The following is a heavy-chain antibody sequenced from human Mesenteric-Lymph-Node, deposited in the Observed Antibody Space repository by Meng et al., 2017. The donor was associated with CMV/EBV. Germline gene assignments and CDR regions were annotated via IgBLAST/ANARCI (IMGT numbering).Heavy chain of an antibody. CDR3: ARGSSYDILTGYFDY. Sequence: QVALHQGGAGLLKPSETLSVTCAVYGGSFSGYYWNWIRQSSEKGLEWIGEINHSGSTTYNPSFTSRIIISVDTSTNQISLNMSSVTAADTAVYYCARGSSYDILTGYFDYWGQGALVTVSS. CDR1: GGSFSGYY. V-gene: IGHV4-34*01. CDR2: INHSGST. J-gene: IGHJ4*02. D-gene: IGHD3-9*01.